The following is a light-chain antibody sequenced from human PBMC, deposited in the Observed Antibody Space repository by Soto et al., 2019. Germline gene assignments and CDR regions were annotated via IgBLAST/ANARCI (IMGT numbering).Light chain of an antibody. CDR2: KNT. Sequence: QSVMTQPPSASGAPGQRVTISCSGSRSNIGNNAVNWYQKLPGTAPKLLIYKNTQRPSGVPDRFSASKSGTSASLAISGLQSEDEADYFCAAWDDGLSGPLFGGGTQLTVL. CDR3: AAWDDGLSGPL. V-gene: IGLV1-44*01. J-gene: IGLJ3*02. CDR1: RSNIGNNA.